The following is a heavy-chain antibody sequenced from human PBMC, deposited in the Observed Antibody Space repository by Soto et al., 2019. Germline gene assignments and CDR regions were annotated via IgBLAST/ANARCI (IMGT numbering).Heavy chain of an antibody. CDR1: GFTFSSYA. CDR2: ISGGGVTK. J-gene: IGHJ4*02. V-gene: IGHV3-23*01. Sequence: EVQLLESGGDLVQDGGSLRLSCAASGFTFSSYAMSWVRQAPGKGLEWVSAISGGGVTKYYLDSVKGRFTISRDNSKDTLYLEMNSLTAEDTAVYYCARMLTMVRGVTGLRDFDFWGQGALVTVSS. D-gene: IGHD3-10*01. CDR3: ARMLTMVRGVTGLRDFDF.